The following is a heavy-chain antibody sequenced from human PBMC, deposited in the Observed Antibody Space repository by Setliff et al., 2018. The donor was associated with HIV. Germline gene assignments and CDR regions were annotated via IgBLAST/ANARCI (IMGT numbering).Heavy chain of an antibody. Sequence: GASVKVSCKASGYSFSNYDINWVRQAAGQGLEWMGRVNPDSGNTAYAQKFQGRVTISLDTSKRQFSLILNSVTAADTAVYYCAREAPGSRNRWPYYFDFWGQGMLVTVSS. CDR2: VNPDSGNT. D-gene: IGHD2-15*01. V-gene: IGHV1-8*03. J-gene: IGHJ4*02. CDR3: AREAPGSRNRWPYYFDF. CDR1: GYSFSNYD.